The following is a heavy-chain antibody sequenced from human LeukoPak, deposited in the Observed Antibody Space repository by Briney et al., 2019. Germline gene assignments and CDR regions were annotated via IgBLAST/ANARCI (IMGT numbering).Heavy chain of an antibody. V-gene: IGHV4-39*01. CDR3: SRHEHKALAGDT. CDR2: IFYSGNT. Sequence: SETLSLTCTVSGGSINSSSYYWGWIRQPPGKGLEWIGSIFYSGNTYDNPSLKSRVTISVDTSVNHFSLTLTSLTAADTAVYFCSRHEHKALAGDTWGQGTLVTVSS. CDR1: GGSINSSSYY. D-gene: IGHD6-19*01. J-gene: IGHJ5*02.